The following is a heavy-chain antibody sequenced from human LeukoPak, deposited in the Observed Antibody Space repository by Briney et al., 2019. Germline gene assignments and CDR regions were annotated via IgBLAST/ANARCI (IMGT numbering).Heavy chain of an antibody. D-gene: IGHD3-9*01. CDR1: GYTFTSYG. J-gene: IGHJ4*02. Sequence: ASVKVPCKASGYTFTSYGISWVRQAPGQALEWMGWISAYNGNTNYAQKLQGRVTMTTDTSTSTAYMELRSLRSDDTAVYYCAREGYYDILTGPDYWGQGTLVTVSS. V-gene: IGHV1-18*04. CDR3: AREGYYDILTGPDY. CDR2: ISAYNGNT.